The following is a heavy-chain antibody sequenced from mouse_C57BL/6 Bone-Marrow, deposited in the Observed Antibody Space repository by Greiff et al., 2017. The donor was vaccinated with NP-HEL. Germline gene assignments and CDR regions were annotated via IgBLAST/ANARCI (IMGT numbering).Heavy chain of an antibody. V-gene: IGHV1-54*01. D-gene: IGHD2-3*01. Sequence: QVQLKQSGAELVRPGTSVKVSCKASGYAFTNYLIEWVKQRPGQGLEWIGVINPGSGGTNYNEKFKGKATLTADKSSSTAYMQLSSLTSEDSAVYFCAREDGYYVRFAYWGQGTLVTVSA. CDR2: INPGSGGT. CDR1: GYAFTNYL. J-gene: IGHJ3*01. CDR3: AREDGYYVRFAY.